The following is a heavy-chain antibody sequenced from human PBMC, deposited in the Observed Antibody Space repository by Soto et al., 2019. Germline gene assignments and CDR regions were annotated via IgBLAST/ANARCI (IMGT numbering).Heavy chain of an antibody. CDR1: GGSISSYY. CDR2: IYYSGST. V-gene: IGHV4-59*01. J-gene: IGHJ4*02. Sequence: SETLSLTCTVSGGSISSYYWSWIRQPPGKGLEWIGYIYYSGSTNYNPSLKSRVTISVDTSKNQFSLKLSSVTAADAAVYYCARGGITMVRGVIMPRPFDYWGQGTLVTVSS. D-gene: IGHD3-10*01. CDR3: ARGGITMVRGVIMPRPFDY.